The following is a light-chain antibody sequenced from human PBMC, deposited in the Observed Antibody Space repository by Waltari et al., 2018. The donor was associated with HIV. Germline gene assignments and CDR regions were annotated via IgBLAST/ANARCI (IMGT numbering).Light chain of an antibody. V-gene: IGLV3-1*01. J-gene: IGLJ2*01. CDR2: QDT. CDR1: KLGDKY. CDR3: QAWDSSTVV. Sequence: SYELTQPPSVSVSPGQTASITSSGDKLGDKYACWYQQKPGQSPVLVIYQDTKRPSGIPERFSGSNSGNTATLTISGTQTLDEADCYCQAWDSSTVVFGGGTKLTVL.